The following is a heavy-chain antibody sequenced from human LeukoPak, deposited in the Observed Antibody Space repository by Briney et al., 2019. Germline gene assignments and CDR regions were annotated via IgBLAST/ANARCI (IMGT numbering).Heavy chain of an antibody. D-gene: IGHD3-9*01. V-gene: IGHV3-7*01. CDR2: INGDGRDK. CDR1: GFTFSSYW. Sequence: GGSLRLSCAASGFTFSSYWMNWVRHAPGKGLEWVANINGDGRDKYYVGSVRGRFTISRDNADNALYLQMNSLRGDDTAVYYCARGVDSAIDWWGQGTLVTVSS. J-gene: IGHJ4*02. CDR3: ARGVDSAIDW.